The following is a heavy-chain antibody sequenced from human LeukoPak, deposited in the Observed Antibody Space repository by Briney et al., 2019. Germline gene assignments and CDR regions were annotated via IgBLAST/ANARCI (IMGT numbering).Heavy chain of an antibody. CDR2: IYSGGST. D-gene: IGHD3-22*01. CDR3: ARYYRGEIRSYYYDSSGYYREFDY. J-gene: IGHJ4*02. V-gene: IGHV3-53*01. CDR1: GLTVSSNY. Sequence: GGSLRLSCAAPGLTVSSNYMSWVRQAPGKGLEGVSVIYSGGSTYYADSVKGRFTISRDNSKNTLYLQMNSLRAEDTAVYYCARYYRGEIRSYYYDSSGYYREFDYWGQGTLVTVSS.